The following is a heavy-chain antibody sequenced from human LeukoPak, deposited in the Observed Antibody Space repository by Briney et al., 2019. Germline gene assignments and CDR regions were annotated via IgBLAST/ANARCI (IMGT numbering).Heavy chain of an antibody. Sequence: GGSLRLSCAASGFTFSSYAMHWVRQAPGKGLEWVAVISYDGSNKYYADSVKGRFTISRDNSKNTLYLQMNSLRAEDTAVYYCARDVTGIVATICYYWGQGTLVTVSS. V-gene: IGHV3-30*04. CDR2: ISYDGSNK. D-gene: IGHD5-12*01. CDR1: GFTFSSYA. J-gene: IGHJ4*02. CDR3: ARDVTGIVATICYY.